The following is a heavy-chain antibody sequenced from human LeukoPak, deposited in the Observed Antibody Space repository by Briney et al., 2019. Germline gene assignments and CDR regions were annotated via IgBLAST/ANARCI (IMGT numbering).Heavy chain of an antibody. V-gene: IGHV3-23*01. CDR1: GFTFSSYA. J-gene: IGHJ4*02. D-gene: IGHD5-24*01. CDR3: AKGVKRWLQESYFDY. Sequence: GGSLRLSCAASGFTFSSYAMSWVRQAPGKGLERVSAISGSGGSTYYADSVKGRFTISRDNSKNTLYLQMNSLRAEDTAVYYCAKGVKRWLQESYFDYWGQGTLVTVSS. CDR2: ISGSGGST.